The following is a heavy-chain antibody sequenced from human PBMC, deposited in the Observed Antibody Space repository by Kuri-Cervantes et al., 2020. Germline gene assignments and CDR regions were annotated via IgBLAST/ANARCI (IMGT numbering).Heavy chain of an antibody. V-gene: IGHV1-46*01. Sequence: ASVKVSCKASGYTFTSYYMHWVRQAPGQGFEWMGIINPSGGSTSYAQKLQGRVTMTRDTSTSTVYMELSSLRSEDTAVYYCARDRGLYGRYNWFDPWGQGTLVTVSS. D-gene: IGHD3-10*01. CDR1: GYTFTSYY. CDR3: ARDRGLYGRYNWFDP. J-gene: IGHJ5*02. CDR2: INPSGGST.